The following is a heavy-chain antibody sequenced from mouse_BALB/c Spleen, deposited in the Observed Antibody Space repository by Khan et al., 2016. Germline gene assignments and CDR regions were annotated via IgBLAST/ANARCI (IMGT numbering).Heavy chain of an antibody. CDR1: GFNIKDTY. D-gene: IGHD2-1*01. CDR3: ARHDGNYDVYDVDY. V-gene: IGHV14-3*02. CDR2: IDPANGNT. J-gene: IGHJ2*01. Sequence: VQLQQSGAELVKPGASVKLSCTASGFNIKDTYMHWVKQRPEQGLEWIGRIDPANGNTKYDPKFQGKATITADTSSNTAYLQLSSLTSEDTAVYYVARHDGNYDVYDVDYRGQGTTLTVSS.